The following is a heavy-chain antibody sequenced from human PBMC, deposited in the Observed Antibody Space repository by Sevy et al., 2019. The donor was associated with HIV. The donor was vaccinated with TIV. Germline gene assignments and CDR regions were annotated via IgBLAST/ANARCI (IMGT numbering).Heavy chain of an antibody. Sequence: GGSLRLSCAASGFTFSSYAMSWVRQAPGKGLEWVSAISGSGGSTYYADSVKGRFTISRDNSKNTLYLQMNRLRAEDTAVYYCAKDSYRGAYYDFWSGPLSWGQGTLVTVSS. V-gene: IGHV3-23*01. D-gene: IGHD3-3*01. CDR1: GFTFSSYA. J-gene: IGHJ5*02. CDR2: ISGSGGST. CDR3: AKDSYRGAYYDFWSGPLS.